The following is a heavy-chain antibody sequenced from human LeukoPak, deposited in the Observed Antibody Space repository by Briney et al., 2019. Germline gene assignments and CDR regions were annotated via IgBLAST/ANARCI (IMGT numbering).Heavy chain of an antibody. CDR2: ISWNSGSI. J-gene: IGHJ4*02. CDR3: AKGNPGSSWGLD. D-gene: IGHD6-13*01. V-gene: IGHV3-9*01. Sequence: LPGGSLRLSCAASGFTFDDYAMPWVRQAPGKGLEWVSGISWNSGSIGYADSVKGRFTISRDNAKNSLYLQMNSLRAEDTALYYCAKGNPGSSWGLDWGQGTLVTVSS. CDR1: GFTFDDYA.